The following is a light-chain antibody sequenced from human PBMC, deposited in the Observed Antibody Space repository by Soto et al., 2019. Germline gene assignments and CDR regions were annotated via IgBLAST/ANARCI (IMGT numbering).Light chain of an antibody. Sequence: EILFTQSPGTLSLSPGERATLSCRASQSVSSSYLAWYQQKPGQAPRLLIYGASSRATGIPDRFSGSGSGTDFTLTISRLEPEDFAVYYCQQYGRSPWTFGQGTKVDIK. CDR3: QQYGRSPWT. J-gene: IGKJ1*01. CDR2: GAS. V-gene: IGKV3-20*01. CDR1: QSVSSSY.